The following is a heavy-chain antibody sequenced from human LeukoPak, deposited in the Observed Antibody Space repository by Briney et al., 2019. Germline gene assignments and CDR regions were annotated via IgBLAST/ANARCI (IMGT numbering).Heavy chain of an antibody. CDR1: GFTFSNAW. J-gene: IGHJ1*01. Sequence: GGSLRLSCAASGFTFSNAWMSWVRQAPGKGLEWVGRIKSKTDGGTTDYAAPVKGRFTISRDDSKKTVYLQMNSLKIEDTAVYYCAKDDDWGRYKHWGQGTLVTVSS. V-gene: IGHV3-15*01. CDR2: IKSKTDGGTT. D-gene: IGHD3-16*01. CDR3: AKDDDWGRYKH.